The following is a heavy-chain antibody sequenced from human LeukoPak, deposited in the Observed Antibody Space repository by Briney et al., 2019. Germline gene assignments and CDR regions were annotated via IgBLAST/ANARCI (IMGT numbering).Heavy chain of an antibody. V-gene: IGHV3-21*01. CDR2: ISSSSSYI. Sequence: GGSLRLSCAASGFTFSSYSMNWVRQAPGKGLEWVSSISSSSSYIYYADSVKGRFTISRDNAKNSLYLQMNSLRAEDTAVYYCARGYCSSTSCCVVPHDYWGQGTLVTVSS. CDR1: GFTFSSYS. D-gene: IGHD2-2*01. CDR3: ARGYCSSTSCCVVPHDY. J-gene: IGHJ4*02.